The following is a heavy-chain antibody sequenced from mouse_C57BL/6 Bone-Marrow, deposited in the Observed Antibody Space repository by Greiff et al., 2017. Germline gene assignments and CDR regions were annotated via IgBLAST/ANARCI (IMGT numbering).Heavy chain of an antibody. CDR2: IYPGSGRP. Sequence: QVQLQQPGAELVKPGASVKMSCKASGYTFTSYRITWVKQRPGQGLEWIGDIYPGSGRPNYNEKFKSKATLTVDTSSSTADMQLSSLTSEDSAVYDCARASEGYYYAMDYWGQGTSVTVSS. CDR1: GYTFTSYR. J-gene: IGHJ4*01. CDR3: ARASEGYYYAMDY. D-gene: IGHD2-3*01. V-gene: IGHV1-55*01.